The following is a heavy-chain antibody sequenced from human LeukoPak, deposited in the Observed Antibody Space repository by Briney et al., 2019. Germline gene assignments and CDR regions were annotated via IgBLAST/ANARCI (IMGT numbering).Heavy chain of an antibody. D-gene: IGHD2-2*01. J-gene: IGHJ6*03. Sequence: ASVKVSCKVSGYTLTELSMHWVRQAPGKGLEWMGGFDPEDGETIYAQKFQGRVTMTEDTSTDTAYMELSSLRSEDTAVYYCAKGSYYCSNNCPQFYYYMDVWGKGTTVIVSS. CDR2: FDPEDGET. CDR3: AKGSYYCSNNCPQFYYYMDV. V-gene: IGHV1-24*01. CDR1: GYTLTELS.